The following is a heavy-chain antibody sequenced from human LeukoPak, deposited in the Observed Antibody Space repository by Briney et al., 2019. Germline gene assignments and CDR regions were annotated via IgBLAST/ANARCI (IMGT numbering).Heavy chain of an antibody. Sequence: AGGSLRLSCAASSFTFSSYWMTWVRQAPGKDLEWVANIKEDGSKTFYVDSVKGRFTISRDNAKNSLYLQMNSLRAEDTAVYYCARDPYYYDSGSFAAFDIWGQGTMVTVSS. CDR3: ARDPYYYDSGSFAAFDI. CDR2: IKEDGSKT. D-gene: IGHD3-10*01. J-gene: IGHJ3*02. CDR1: SFTFSSYW. V-gene: IGHV3-7*01.